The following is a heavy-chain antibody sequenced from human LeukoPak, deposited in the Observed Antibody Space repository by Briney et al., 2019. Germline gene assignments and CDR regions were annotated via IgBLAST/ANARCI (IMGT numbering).Heavy chain of an antibody. V-gene: IGHV4-4*07. Sequence: PSETLSLTCTVSGGSINGYYWSWIRQPAGKGLGWIGRIYTSGTTNYNPSLKSRVTISVDTSKNQFSLKLSSVTAADTAVYYCARDTHYMDVWGKGTSVTVSS. CDR3: ARDTHYMDV. J-gene: IGHJ6*03. CDR2: IYTSGTT. CDR1: GGSINGYY.